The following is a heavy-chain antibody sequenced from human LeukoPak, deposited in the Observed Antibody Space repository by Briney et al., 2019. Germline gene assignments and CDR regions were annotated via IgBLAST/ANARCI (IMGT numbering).Heavy chain of an antibody. CDR3: AKRFYGSGSFYGD. J-gene: IGHJ4*02. D-gene: IGHD3-10*01. CDR1: GFTFSSYA. CDR2: ISHTGSGT. Sequence: GGSLRLSCAASGFTFSSYAMSWVRQAPGKGLEWVSAISHTGSGTYYADSVKDRFSISRDNSKNTLYLQMNSLRAEDTALYYCAKRFYGSGSFYGDWGRGTLVTVSS. V-gene: IGHV3-23*01.